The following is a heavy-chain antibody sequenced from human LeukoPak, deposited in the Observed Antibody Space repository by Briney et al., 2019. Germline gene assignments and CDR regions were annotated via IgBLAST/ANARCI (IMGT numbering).Heavy chain of an antibody. V-gene: IGHV1-18*01. Sequence: ASVKVSCKASGYTFTSYGISWVRQAPGQGLEWMGWISAYNGNTNYAQKLQGRVTMTTDTSTSTAYMDLRRLRSDDTAVYYCARDDDSGYCSDGSCYGPPDIIWGQGTLVTVSS. CDR3: ARDDDSGYCSDGSCYGPPDII. CDR1: GYTFTSYG. CDR2: ISAYNGNT. D-gene: IGHD2-15*01. J-gene: IGHJ4*03.